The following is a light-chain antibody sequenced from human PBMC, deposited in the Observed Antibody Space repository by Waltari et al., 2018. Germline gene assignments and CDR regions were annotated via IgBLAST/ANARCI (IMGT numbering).Light chain of an antibody. CDR3: MQSIELPRT. Sequence: EIVMTQTPLSLSVTPGPTASIFCKSSQSLLVSNGKTYLYGYLQKPGPPPQLLIYEVSNRVPGVPDRFSGSGSGTDFALKISRVEAEDVGVYYCMQSIELPRTFGQGTKVEIK. CDR1: QSLLVSNGKTY. J-gene: IGKJ1*01. CDR2: EVS. V-gene: IGKV2D-29*01.